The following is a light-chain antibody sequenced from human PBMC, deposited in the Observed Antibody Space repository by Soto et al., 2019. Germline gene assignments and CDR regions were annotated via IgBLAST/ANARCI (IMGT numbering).Light chain of an antibody. CDR3: YSYAGSYTHHV. V-gene: IGLV2-11*01. J-gene: IGLJ1*01. Sequence: QSALTQPRSVSGSPGQSVTISCTGTSSDVGGYNYVSWYQQHPGKAPKLMISDVSKRPSGVPDRFSGSKSGNTASLTISGLQAEDEAHYYCYSYAGSYTHHVFRTGTKLTLL. CDR1: SSDVGGYNY. CDR2: DVS.